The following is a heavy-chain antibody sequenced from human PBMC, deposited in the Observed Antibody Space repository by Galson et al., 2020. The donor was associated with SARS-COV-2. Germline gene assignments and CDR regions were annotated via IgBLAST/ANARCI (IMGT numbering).Heavy chain of an antibody. CDR1: GFTFSSYS. J-gene: IGHJ3*02. D-gene: IGHD3-22*01. CDR2: ISSSSSYI. V-gene: IGHV3-21*01. CDR3: ARTVRHSSGYVDAVDI. Sequence: GESLKISCAASGFTFSSYSMNWVRQAPGQRLEWVSSISSSSSYIYYADSVKGRFTISRDNAKNSLYLQMNSLRAEDTAVYYCARTVRHSSGYVDAVDIWGQGTMVTVAS.